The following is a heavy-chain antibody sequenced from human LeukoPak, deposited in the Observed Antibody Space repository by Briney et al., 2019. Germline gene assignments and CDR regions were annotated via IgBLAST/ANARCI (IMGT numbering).Heavy chain of an antibody. Sequence: SETLSLTCAVSGYSINSGYFWGWIRPSPGKGLEWIASIYHSGTTYYNPSLKSRITMSVDTSKNQFSLKLSSVTAADTAVYYCARPPDSGDYGAAFDFWGQGTLVTVSS. V-gene: IGHV4-38-2*01. D-gene: IGHD4-17*01. CDR1: GYSINSGYF. J-gene: IGHJ4*02. CDR3: ARPPDSGDYGAAFDF. CDR2: IYHSGTT.